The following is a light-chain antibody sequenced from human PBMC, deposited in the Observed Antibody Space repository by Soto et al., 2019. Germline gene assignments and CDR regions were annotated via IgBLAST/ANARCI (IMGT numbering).Light chain of an antibody. J-gene: IGLJ3*02. CDR2: DVS. CDR3: TSYSRSSVLV. V-gene: IGLV2-14*01. Sequence: QPALTQPSSVSGSPGQAITIPCTGTISDIGGYKYVSWYQQHPGKAPKLIIFDVSNRPSGVSDRFSGYNSGNTASLTISGLQAEAEADYYCTSYSRSSVLVFGGGTEVTVL. CDR1: ISDIGGYKY.